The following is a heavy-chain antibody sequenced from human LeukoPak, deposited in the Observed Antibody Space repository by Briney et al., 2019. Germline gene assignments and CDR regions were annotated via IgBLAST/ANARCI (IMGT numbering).Heavy chain of an antibody. J-gene: IGHJ4*02. V-gene: IGHV1-2*02. Sequence: ASVKVSCKASGYTFTGYYMHWVRQAPGQGLEWMGWTNPNSGGTNYAQKFQGRVTMTRDTSISTAYMELSRLRSDDTAVYYCARDQREQWLFRDHYFDYWGQGTLVTVSS. CDR1: GYTFTGYY. D-gene: IGHD6-19*01. CDR3: ARDQREQWLFRDHYFDY. CDR2: TNPNSGGT.